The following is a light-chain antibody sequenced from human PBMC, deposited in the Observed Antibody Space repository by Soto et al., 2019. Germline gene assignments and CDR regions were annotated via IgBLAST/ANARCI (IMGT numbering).Light chain of an antibody. CDR3: CSYAGSSTHLV. CDR1: SSDVGSYNL. V-gene: IGLV2-23*01. J-gene: IGLJ2*01. CDR2: EGS. Sequence: QSALTQPASVSGSPGQSITISCTGTSSDVGSYNLVSWYQQHPGKAPKLMIYEGSKRPSGVSNRCYGSKSGNTASQTISGLQAEDEADYYCCSYAGSSTHLVLGEGTQLNVL.